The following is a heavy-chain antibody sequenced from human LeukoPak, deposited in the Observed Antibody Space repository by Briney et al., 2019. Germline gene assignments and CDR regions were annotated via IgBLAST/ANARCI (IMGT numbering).Heavy chain of an antibody. CDR2: ISGGGTT. Sequence: GGSLRLSCETSGFIFNNHAVNWVCQAPGKGLEWVSSISGGGTTYYADSVKGRFTISRDSSQNSLYLQMNSLRAEDAAVYFCARGWSSVSYYFQYWGQGTLVTVSS. CDR3: ARGWSSVSYYFQY. CDR1: GFIFNNHA. D-gene: IGHD6-13*01. V-gene: IGHV3-23*01. J-gene: IGHJ4*02.